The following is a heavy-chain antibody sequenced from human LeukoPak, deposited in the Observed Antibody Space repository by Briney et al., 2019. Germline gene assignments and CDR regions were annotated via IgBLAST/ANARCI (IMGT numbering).Heavy chain of an antibody. D-gene: IGHD3-16*01. CDR2: ISYDGSNK. V-gene: IGHV3-30*18. CDR1: GFTFSSYG. CDR3: AKSPWGSYFFDY. J-gene: IGHJ4*02. Sequence: GRSLGLSCAASGFTFSSYGMHWVRQAPGKGLEWVAVISYDGSNKYYADSVKGRFTISRDNSKNTLYLQMNSLRAEDTAVYYCAKSPWGSYFFDYWRQGTLVTVSS.